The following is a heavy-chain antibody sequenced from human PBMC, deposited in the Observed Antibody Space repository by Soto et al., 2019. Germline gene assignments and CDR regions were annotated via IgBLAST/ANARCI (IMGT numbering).Heavy chain of an antibody. CDR1: GFTFSDYS. D-gene: IGHD3-16*01. Sequence: HPVGSLRLSCAASGFTFSDYSMNWVRQAPGKGLEWLSYSGTATIIQYADSVRGRFTISRDNAKNSLFLQMNSLRDEDTAVYYCVRDHNWAFDFWGQGALVTVSS. CDR2: SGTATII. J-gene: IGHJ4*02. CDR3: VRDHNWAFDF. V-gene: IGHV3-48*02.